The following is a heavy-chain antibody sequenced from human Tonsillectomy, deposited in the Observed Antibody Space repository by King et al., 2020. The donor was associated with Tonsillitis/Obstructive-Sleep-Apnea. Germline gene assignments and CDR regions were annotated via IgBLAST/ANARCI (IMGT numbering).Heavy chain of an antibody. Sequence: QLQESGPGLVKPSETLSLTCTVSGGSISSGSYYWGWIRQPPGKGLEWIGNIYYTGSTYYNPSLKNRVTISVDTSKNQFSQKLSSVTAADTAVYYCAGNIGWIQLWPDAFDFWGQRTVVTVSS. J-gene: IGHJ3*01. CDR3: AGNIGWIQLWPDAFDF. D-gene: IGHD5-18*01. V-gene: IGHV4-39*01. CDR2: IYYTGST. CDR1: GGSISSGSYY.